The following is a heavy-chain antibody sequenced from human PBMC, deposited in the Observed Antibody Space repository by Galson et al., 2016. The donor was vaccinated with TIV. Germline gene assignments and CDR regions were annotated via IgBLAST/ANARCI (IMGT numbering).Heavy chain of an antibody. V-gene: IGHV3-33*03. Sequence: SLRLSCAASGFTFSSYGMHWVRQAPGKGLEWVAIISYDGSDKDYTDSVKGRFTISRDNSKNTLYLQVDSVRVEDTATYYCARIHRSYGMDVWGQGTTVTVSS. CDR2: ISYDGSDK. J-gene: IGHJ6*02. CDR1: GFTFSSYG. CDR3: ARIHRSYGMDV. D-gene: IGHD5-18*01.